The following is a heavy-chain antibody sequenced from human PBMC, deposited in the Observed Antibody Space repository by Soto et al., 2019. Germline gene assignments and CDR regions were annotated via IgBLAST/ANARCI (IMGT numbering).Heavy chain of an antibody. CDR3: ARGVTMVRGVILPYYYYYYMDV. CDR2: IIPIFGTA. V-gene: IGHV1-69*13. Sequence: SVKVSCKASGGTFSSYAISWVRQAPGQGLEWMGGIIPIFGTANYAQKFQGRVTITADESTSTAYMELSSLRSEDTAVYYCARGVTMVRGVILPYYYYYYMDVWGKGTTVTVSS. J-gene: IGHJ6*03. D-gene: IGHD3-10*01. CDR1: GGTFSSYA.